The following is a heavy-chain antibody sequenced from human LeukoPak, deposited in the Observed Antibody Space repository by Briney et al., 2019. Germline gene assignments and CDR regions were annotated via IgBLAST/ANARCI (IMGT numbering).Heavy chain of an antibody. V-gene: IGHV1-69*05. J-gene: IGHJ1*01. CDR3: ARDNLAPSGVKYFHL. Sequence: ASVKVSCKASGGTFSFYSLNWVQQAPGQGLEWMGGIIPKFGSTNYAQKFHDRLSITTDESTTTAYMELSSLRSEDTALYFCARDNLAPSGVKYFHLWGPGTLVTVSS. CDR1: GGTFSFYS. D-gene: IGHD3-16*02. CDR2: IIPKFGST.